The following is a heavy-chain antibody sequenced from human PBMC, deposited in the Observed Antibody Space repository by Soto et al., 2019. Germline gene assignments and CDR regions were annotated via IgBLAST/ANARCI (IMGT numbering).Heavy chain of an antibody. V-gene: IGHV5-10-1*01. CDR1: GYPLTSPW. CDR3: TRHTGYDSSLDY. D-gene: IGHD5-12*01. CDR2: IDPSDSYT. Sequence: LQISCQVSGYPLTSPWTSWVRHMPGKGLEWMGRIDPSDSYTDSSPTVQGHVTMSADKSINTAYLQWSSLQASDTVFYYCTRHTGYDSSLDYCGQGPLVSVSS. J-gene: IGHJ4*02.